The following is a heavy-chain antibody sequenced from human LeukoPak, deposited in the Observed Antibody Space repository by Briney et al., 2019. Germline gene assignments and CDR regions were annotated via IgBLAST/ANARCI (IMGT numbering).Heavy chain of an antibody. CDR3: ARDRRAGQSGYWFDP. CDR1: GGSISSYY. Sequence: SETLSLTCTVSGGSISSYYWSWIRQPPGKGLEWIGYIYYSGSTYYNPSLKSRVTISVDTSKNQFSLKLTSVTAADTAVYYCARDRRAGQSGYWFDPWGQGTLVTVSS. D-gene: IGHD3-22*01. CDR2: IYYSGST. J-gene: IGHJ5*02. V-gene: IGHV4-59*01.